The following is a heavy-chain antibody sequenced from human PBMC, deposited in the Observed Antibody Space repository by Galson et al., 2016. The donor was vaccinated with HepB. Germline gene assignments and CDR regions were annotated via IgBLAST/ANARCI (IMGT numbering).Heavy chain of an antibody. CDR1: GFSFSNYG. D-gene: IGHD6-19*01. CDR2: IWYDGSNK. J-gene: IGHJ6*03. V-gene: IGHV3-33*01. Sequence: SLRLSCAASGFSFSNYGMYWVRQAPGKGLEWVTVIWYDGSNKYYADSVKGRFTISRDNSKNTLYLQMNSLRAEDTAVYYCAREAHSSGWYNTDVWGKGTTVTVSS. CDR3: AREAHSSGWYNTDV.